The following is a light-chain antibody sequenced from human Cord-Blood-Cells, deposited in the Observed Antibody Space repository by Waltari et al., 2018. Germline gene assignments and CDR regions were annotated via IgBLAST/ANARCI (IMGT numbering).Light chain of an antibody. V-gene: IGKV3-20*01. Sequence: SSRASHSVSSSEVAWYQQQPSQAPRLLCYGACSMATGIPDRCSGSGSGTDFTLTISRLEPEDVAVYYCQQYGSSRTFGQGTKLEIK. CDR3: QQYGSSRT. CDR2: GAC. J-gene: IGKJ2*01. CDR1: HSVSSSE.